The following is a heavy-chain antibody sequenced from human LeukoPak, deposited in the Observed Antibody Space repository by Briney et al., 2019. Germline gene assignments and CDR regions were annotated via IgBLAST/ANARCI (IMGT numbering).Heavy chain of an antibody. V-gene: IGHV4-34*01. CDR1: GGSFSGYY. J-gene: IGHJ5*02. CDR2: INHSGST. D-gene: IGHD2-2*01. CDR3: ARGRVVPAATTMNWFDP. Sequence: PSETLSLTCAVYGGSFSGYYWSWIRQPPGKGLECIGEINHSGSTNYNPSLKSRVTISVDTSKNQFSLKLSSVTAADTAVYYCARGRVVPAATTMNWFDPWGQGTLVTVSS.